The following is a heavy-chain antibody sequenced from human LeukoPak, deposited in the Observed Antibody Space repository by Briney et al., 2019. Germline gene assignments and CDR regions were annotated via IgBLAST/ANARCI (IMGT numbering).Heavy chain of an antibody. Sequence: GGSLRLSCAASGFTLSSYAMSWVRQAPGKGLEWVSLISGNAGSTYYADSVKGRFTISRDDSKNTLYLQMNSLRAEDTAVYYCAKGEQWELPAVADYWGQGTLVTVSS. D-gene: IGHD1-26*01. V-gene: IGHV3-23*01. CDR2: ISGNAGST. CDR1: GFTLSSYA. J-gene: IGHJ4*02. CDR3: AKGEQWELPAVADY.